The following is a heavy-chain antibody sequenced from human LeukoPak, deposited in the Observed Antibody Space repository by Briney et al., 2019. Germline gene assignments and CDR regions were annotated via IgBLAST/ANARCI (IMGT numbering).Heavy chain of an antibody. CDR2: INPTDGRT. Sequence: ASVKVSCKASGYTFTSYYMHWVRQAPGQGLEWMGIINPTDGRTTYAQKFQGRVTMTRDTSTSTVYMDPISLRSDDTAVYYCARILEVGAPDYWGQGTLVTVSS. D-gene: IGHD1-26*01. J-gene: IGHJ4*02. V-gene: IGHV1-46*01. CDR1: GYTFTSYY. CDR3: ARILEVGAPDY.